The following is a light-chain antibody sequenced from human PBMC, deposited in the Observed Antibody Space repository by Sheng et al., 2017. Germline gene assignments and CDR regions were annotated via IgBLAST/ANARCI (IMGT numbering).Light chain of an antibody. V-gene: IGKV3-11*01. CDR1: QSVSSY. CDR2: DAS. CDR3: QQRSNWPPAWT. J-gene: IGKJ2*02. Sequence: EIVLTQSPATLSLSPGGRATLSCRASQSVSSYLAWYQQKPGQAPRLLIYDASNRATGIPARFSGSGSGTDFTLTISSLEPEDFAVYYCQQRSNWPPAWTFGQGTKAGDQT.